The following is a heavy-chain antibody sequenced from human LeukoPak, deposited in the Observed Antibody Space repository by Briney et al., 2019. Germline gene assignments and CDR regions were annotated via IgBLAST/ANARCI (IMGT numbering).Heavy chain of an antibody. Sequence: SVKVSCKASGGTFSSYAISWVRQAPGQGLEWMGGIIPIFGTVNYAQKFQGRVTITTDESTSTAYMELSSLRSEDTAVYYCARAQPKGYSSSWYDYWGQGTLVTVSS. CDR3: ARAQPKGYSSSWYDY. D-gene: IGHD6-13*01. CDR2: IIPIFGTV. V-gene: IGHV1-69*05. J-gene: IGHJ4*02. CDR1: GGTFSSYA.